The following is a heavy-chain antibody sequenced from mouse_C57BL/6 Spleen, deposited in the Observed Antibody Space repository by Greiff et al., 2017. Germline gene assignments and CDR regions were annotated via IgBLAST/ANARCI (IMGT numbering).Heavy chain of an antibody. CDR3: ARDYGSSSWYFDV. V-gene: IGHV1-76*01. CDR1: GYTFTDYY. D-gene: IGHD1-1*01. Sequence: QVHVKQSGAELVRPGASVKLSCKASGYTFTDYYINWVKQRPGQGLEWIARIYPGSGNTYYNEKFKGKATLTAEKSSSTAYMQLSSLTSEDSAVYFCARDYGSSSWYFDVWGTGTTVTVSS. CDR2: IYPGSGNT. J-gene: IGHJ1*03.